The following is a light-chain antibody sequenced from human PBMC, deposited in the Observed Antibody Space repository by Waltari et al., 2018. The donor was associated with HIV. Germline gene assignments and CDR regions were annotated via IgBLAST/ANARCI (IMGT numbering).Light chain of an antibody. J-gene: IGLJ2*01. Sequence: QSALTQPASVSGSPGQSITISCTGTSSDVGSYDLVSWYQQHPGKAPQLMIYEVYKRPCGVSNRFSGSKSGNTASLTISALQAEDEADYYCSSYAGSSALVVFGGGTKVTVL. V-gene: IGLV2-23*02. CDR2: EVY. CDR1: SSDVGSYDL. CDR3: SSYAGSSALVV.